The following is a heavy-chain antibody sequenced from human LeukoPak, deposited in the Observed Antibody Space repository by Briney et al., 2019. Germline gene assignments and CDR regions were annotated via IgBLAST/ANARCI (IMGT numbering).Heavy chain of an antibody. V-gene: IGHV3-30-3*01. J-gene: IGHJ4*02. CDR1: GFSFSSYA. Sequence: SGRSLRLSCAASGFSFSSYAMHWVRQAPGKGLEWVAVISYDGSNKYYADSVKGRFTISRDNSKDTLYLQMNSLRAEDTAVYYCARGVAIAQPHIDYWGQGTLVNVSS. CDR2: ISYDGSNK. D-gene: IGHD5-12*01. CDR3: ARGVAIAQPHIDY.